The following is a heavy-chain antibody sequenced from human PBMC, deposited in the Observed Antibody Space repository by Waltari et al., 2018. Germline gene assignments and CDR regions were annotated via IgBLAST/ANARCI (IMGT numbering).Heavy chain of an antibody. J-gene: IGHJ4*02. CDR2: IKADGSEQ. V-gene: IGHV3-7*04. CDR1: GVTFRSHR. CDR3: AGGPKWVNY. Sequence: EVQLVESGGGLVQPGVSLRLSCAAAGVTFRSHRMTWVRQAPGKGPEWLANIKADGSEQYYADSVKGRFTISRDNAENSLYLQMDSLTLEDTAVYYCAGGPKWVNYWGQGTLVTVSS. D-gene: IGHD1-26*01.